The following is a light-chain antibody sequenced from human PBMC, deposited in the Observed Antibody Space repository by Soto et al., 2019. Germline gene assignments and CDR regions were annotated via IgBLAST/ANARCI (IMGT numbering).Light chain of an antibody. Sequence: EIVLTQSPGTLSLSPGERATLSCRASQSVSSSYLAWYQQKPGQAPRLLIYGASSRATGIPDRFSGSGSGTDFTLTIGSIEPEDFAVYYCHQRQSWPRTFGQGTKVDIK. CDR2: GAS. V-gene: IGKV3-20*01. J-gene: IGKJ1*01. CDR1: QSVSSSY. CDR3: HQRQSWPRT.